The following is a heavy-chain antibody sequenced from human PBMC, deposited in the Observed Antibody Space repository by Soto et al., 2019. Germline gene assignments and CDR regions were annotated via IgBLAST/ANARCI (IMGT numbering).Heavy chain of an antibody. CDR2: TSAYNGNT. CDR1: GYTFTSYG. Sequence: QVQLVQSGAEVKKPGASVKVSCKASGYTFTSYGITWVRQAPGQGLEWMGWTSAYNGNTNYAQKLQGRVTMTRDTSTSTAYTELRRLGSEATAVYFCTRHRNSATGTGFHPTAWFALWGQGSRVTAPS. CDR3: TRHRNSATGTGFHPTAWFAL. D-gene: IGHD1-7*01. V-gene: IGHV1-18*01. J-gene: IGHJ5*02.